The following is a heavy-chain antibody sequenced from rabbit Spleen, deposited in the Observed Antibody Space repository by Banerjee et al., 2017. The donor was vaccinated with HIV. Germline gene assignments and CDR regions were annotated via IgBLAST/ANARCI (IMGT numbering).Heavy chain of an antibody. CDR2: IYGGSSGAT. Sequence: QQQLVESGGDLVKPEGSLTLTCKASGLDFSVDYWICWVRQAPGKGLEWIACIYGGSSGATHYASWAKGRFTISKTSSTTVTLQMTSLTAADTATYFCARDLPDAIGWNFNLWGQGTLVTVS. V-gene: IGHV1S45*01. D-gene: IGHD1-1*01. CDR3: ARDLPDAIGWNFNL. J-gene: IGHJ4*01. CDR1: GLDFSVDYW.